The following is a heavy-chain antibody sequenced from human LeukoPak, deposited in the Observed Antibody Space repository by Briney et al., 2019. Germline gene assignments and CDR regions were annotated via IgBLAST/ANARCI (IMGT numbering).Heavy chain of an antibody. Sequence: GESLKISCKGSGYSFTSYWIGWVRQMPGKGLEWMGIIYPGDSDTRYSPSFQGQVTISADKSISTAYLQWSSLKASDTAMYYCARVTYYYDSSGYYYHHAFDIWGQGTMVTVSS. CDR1: GYSFTSYW. D-gene: IGHD3-22*01. CDR2: IYPGDSDT. J-gene: IGHJ3*02. V-gene: IGHV5-51*01. CDR3: ARVTYYYDSSGYYYHHAFDI.